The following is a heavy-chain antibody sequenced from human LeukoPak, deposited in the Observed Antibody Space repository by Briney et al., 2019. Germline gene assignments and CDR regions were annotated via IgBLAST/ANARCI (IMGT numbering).Heavy chain of an antibody. Sequence: PGGSLRLSCAASGFTFSSYGMHWVRQAPGKGLEWVAVIWYDGSNKYYADSVKGRFTISRDNSKNTLYLQMNSLRAEDTVVYYCARGGSGFWPYGMDVWGQGTTVTVSS. CDR3: ARGGSGFWPYGMDV. D-gene: IGHD1-26*01. J-gene: IGHJ6*02. V-gene: IGHV3-33*01. CDR2: IWYDGSNK. CDR1: GFTFSSYG.